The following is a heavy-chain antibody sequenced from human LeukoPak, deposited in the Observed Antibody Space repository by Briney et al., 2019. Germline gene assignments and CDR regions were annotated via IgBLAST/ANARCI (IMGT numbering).Heavy chain of an antibody. CDR2: INHSGST. CDR1: GGSFSGYY. Sequence: SETLSLTCAVYGGSFSGYYWSWIRQPPGKGLEWLGEINHSGSTNYNPSLKSRVTISVDTSKNQFSLKLSSVTAADTAVYYCARFRRVGGPLYYYYYGMDVWGQGTTVTVSS. CDR3: ARFRRVGGPLYYYYYGMDV. J-gene: IGHJ6*02. D-gene: IGHD2-15*01. V-gene: IGHV4-34*01.